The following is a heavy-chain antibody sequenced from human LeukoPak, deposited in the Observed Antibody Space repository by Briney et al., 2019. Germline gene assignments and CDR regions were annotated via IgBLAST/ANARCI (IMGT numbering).Heavy chain of an antibody. CDR1: EFSVGSNY. J-gene: IGHJ4*02. CDR2: IYSGGST. V-gene: IGHV3-53*01. Sequence: GGSLRLSCAASEFSVGSNYMTWVRQAPGKGLEWVSLIYSGGSTYYSDSVKGRFTISRDNSKNTLYLQMNSLRADDTAVYYCARRAGEYSHPYDYWGQGTLVTVSS. CDR3: ARRAGEYSHPYDY. D-gene: IGHD4-17*01.